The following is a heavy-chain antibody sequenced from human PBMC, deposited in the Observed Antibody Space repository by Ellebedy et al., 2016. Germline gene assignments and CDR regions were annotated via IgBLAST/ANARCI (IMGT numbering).Heavy chain of an antibody. CDR1: GFIFNIAG. J-gene: IGHJ4*02. CDR2: IVFSGTAT. Sequence: GGSLRLXXAASGFIFNIAGMTWVRQAPGKGLEWVATIVFSGTATYYSDSLKGRFIVSRDNAKNSLFLQMNSLRVEDTAVYYCARDGSEWSRDHWGQGTLVTVSS. D-gene: IGHD3-3*01. CDR3: ARDGSEWSRDH. V-gene: IGHV3-21*01.